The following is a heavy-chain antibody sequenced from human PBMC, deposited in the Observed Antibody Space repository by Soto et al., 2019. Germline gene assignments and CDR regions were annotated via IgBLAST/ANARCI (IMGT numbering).Heavy chain of an antibody. J-gene: IGHJ4*02. CDR3: ARAGYFCITNCSPGEFYFVS. CDR1: GFTFSSYA. Sequence: GYLRLSCSASGFTFSSYAMHWVRQAPGKGLEYVSAISSNGGSTYYADSVKGRFTISRDNSKNTLYLQMSSLRAEDTAVYYCARAGYFCITNCSPGEFYFVSRGQG. D-gene: IGHD2-2*03. V-gene: IGHV3-64D*08. CDR2: ISSNGGST.